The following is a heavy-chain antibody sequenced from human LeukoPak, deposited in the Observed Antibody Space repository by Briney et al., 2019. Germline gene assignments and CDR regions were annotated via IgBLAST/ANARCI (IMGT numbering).Heavy chain of an antibody. CDR2: IYHSGST. CDR3: ARVGYYDSSGYRYWYFDL. V-gene: IGHV4-4*02. D-gene: IGHD3-22*01. CDR1: GGSISSSNW. J-gene: IGHJ2*01. Sequence: PSGTLSLTCAVSGGSISSSNWWSWVRQPPGKGLEWIGEIYHSGSTNYNPSLKSRVTISVDKSKNQFSLKLSSVTAADTAVYYCARVGYYDSSGYRYWYFDLWGRGTLVTVSS.